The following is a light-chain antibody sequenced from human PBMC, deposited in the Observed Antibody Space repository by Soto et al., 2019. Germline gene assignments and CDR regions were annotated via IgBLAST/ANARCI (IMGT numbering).Light chain of an antibody. CDR1: QSVSSY. CDR3: QQRSNWPPIT. Sequence: EIVLTQSPATLSLSPGERATLSCRASQSVSSYLAWYQQKPGQPPRLLIYDASNRATGIPARFSGSGSGTDFTLTISSLEPEEVAVYYCQQRSNWPPITFGQGTQLEIK. CDR2: DAS. J-gene: IGKJ5*01. V-gene: IGKV3-11*01.